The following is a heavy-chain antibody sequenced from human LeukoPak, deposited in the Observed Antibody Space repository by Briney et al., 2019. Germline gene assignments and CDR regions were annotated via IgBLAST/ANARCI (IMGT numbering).Heavy chain of an antibody. CDR1: GGSISSYY. CDR2: IYYSGST. D-gene: IGHD5-18*01. V-gene: IGHV4-59*01. CDR3: ARSRGYNYGYNY. J-gene: IGHJ4*02. Sequence: PSETLSLTCTVSGGSISSYYWSWIRQPLGKGLEWIGYIYYSGSTNYNPSLKSRVTISVDTSKNQFSLKLSSVTAADTAVYYCARSRGYNYGYNYWGQGTLVTVSS.